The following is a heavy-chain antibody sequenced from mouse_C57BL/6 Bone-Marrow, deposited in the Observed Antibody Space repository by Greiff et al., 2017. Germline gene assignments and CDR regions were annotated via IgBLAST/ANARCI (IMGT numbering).Heavy chain of an antibody. J-gene: IGHJ2*01. CDR1: GFTFSDYG. CDR2: ISSGSSPI. V-gene: IGHV5-17*01. CDR3: ARTGSFDY. D-gene: IGHD4-1*01. Sequence: EVMLVESGGGLVKPGGSLKLSCEASGFTFSDYGMHWVRQAPEKGLEWVAYISSGSSPISYADTVKGRFTISSDNAKNTLFRQMTSLRSEDTAMYYCARTGSFDYWGQGTTLTVSS.